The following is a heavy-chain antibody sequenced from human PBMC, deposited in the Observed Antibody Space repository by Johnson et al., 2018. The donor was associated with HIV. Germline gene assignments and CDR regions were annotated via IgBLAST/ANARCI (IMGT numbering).Heavy chain of an antibody. CDR2: INWNGGST. CDR1: GFTFNDHG. CDR3: ARGKGAAVGLDAFDI. D-gene: IGHD6-13*01. V-gene: IGHV3-20*04. J-gene: IGHJ3*02. Sequence: EQLVESGGGVVQPGRSLRLSCAASGFTFNDHGMSWVRQAPGKGLEWVSGINWNGGSTGYVDSMKGRFTISRDNARNSLYLQMNSLRAEDTALYYCARGKGAAVGLDAFDIWGQGTMVTVSS.